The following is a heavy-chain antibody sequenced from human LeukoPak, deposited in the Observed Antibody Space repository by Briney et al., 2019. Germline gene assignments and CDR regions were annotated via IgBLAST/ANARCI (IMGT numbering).Heavy chain of an antibody. CDR2: IYPYDSET. V-gene: IGHV5-51*01. J-gene: IGHJ6*03. Sequence: PGESLKISCKGSGYSFTSYWIGWVRQMPGKGLEWLGIIYPYDSETRYSPSFQGQVTISADKSISTAYLQWSSLKASDTAMYYCARLLLQTRPIILGYYMDVWGKGTTVTVSS. D-gene: IGHD2-21*01. CDR3: ARLLLQTRPIILGYYMDV. CDR1: GYSFTSYW.